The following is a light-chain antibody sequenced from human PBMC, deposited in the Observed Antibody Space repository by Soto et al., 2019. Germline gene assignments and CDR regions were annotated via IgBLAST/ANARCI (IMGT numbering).Light chain of an antibody. CDR2: GAY. CDR3: HQYDDWPPYT. CDR1: QSVGNN. J-gene: IGKJ2*01. V-gene: IGKV3-15*01. Sequence: EIEMTQSPATLSLSPGERATVSCRASQSVGNNLAWYQQKSGQAPRLLIYGAYTRAAGAPARFSGTGSGTEFTLTISSLQSEDFAVYYCHQYDDWPPYTFGQGTKLEFK.